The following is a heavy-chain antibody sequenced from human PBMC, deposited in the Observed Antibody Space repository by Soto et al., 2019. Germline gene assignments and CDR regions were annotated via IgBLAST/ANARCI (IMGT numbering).Heavy chain of an antibody. V-gene: IGHV4-59*01. D-gene: IGHD3-10*01. Sequence: SETLSLTCTVSGCSISSYYWSWIRQPPGKGLEWIGYIYYSGSTNYNPSLKSRVTISVDTSKNQFSLKLSSVTAADTAVYYCARVWGGAFDIWGQGTMVTVSS. J-gene: IGHJ3*02. CDR3: ARVWGGAFDI. CDR2: IYYSGST. CDR1: GCSISSYY.